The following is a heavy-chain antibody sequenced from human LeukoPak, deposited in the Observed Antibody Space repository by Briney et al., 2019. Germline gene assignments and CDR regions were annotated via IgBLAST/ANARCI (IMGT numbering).Heavy chain of an antibody. V-gene: IGHV3-23*01. D-gene: IGHD1-26*01. J-gene: IGHJ4*02. CDR2: ISGSGGST. Sequence: PGRSLRLSCAASGFTFSSSGMHWVRQAPGKGLEWVSAISGSGGSTYYADSVKGRFTISRDNSKNTLYLQMNSLRAEDTAVYYCAKTVSASCWGQGTLVTVSS. CDR3: AKTVSASC. CDR1: GFTFSSSG.